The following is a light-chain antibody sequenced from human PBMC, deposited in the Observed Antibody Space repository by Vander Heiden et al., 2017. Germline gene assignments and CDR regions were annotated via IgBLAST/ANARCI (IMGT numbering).Light chain of an antibody. CDR2: DAS. CDR3: QQRSDWPLT. V-gene: IGKV3-11*01. CDR1: QSVSAS. Sequence: EIALTQSPATLSLSPGERATVSCRASQSVSASLAWYQQRPGQAPRLLIYDASNRATGIPARFSGSGSGTDFTLTISSLEPEDFAVYYCQQRSDWPLTFGGGTKVEIK. J-gene: IGKJ4*01.